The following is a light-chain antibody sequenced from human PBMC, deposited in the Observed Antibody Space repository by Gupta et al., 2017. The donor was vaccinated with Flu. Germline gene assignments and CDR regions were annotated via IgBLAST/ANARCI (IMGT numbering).Light chain of an antibody. CDR3: QAWDKNIVI. Sequence: SFELTQPPSVSVSPGQTASITCSGDKLEDTYVCWYQQRPGQSPVLVVYQDDKRPSGIPDRFSGSSSGNTAALTISGTQAVDEADYYCQAWDKNIVIFGGGTKLTV. V-gene: IGLV3-1*01. CDR1: KLEDTY. J-gene: IGLJ2*01. CDR2: QDD.